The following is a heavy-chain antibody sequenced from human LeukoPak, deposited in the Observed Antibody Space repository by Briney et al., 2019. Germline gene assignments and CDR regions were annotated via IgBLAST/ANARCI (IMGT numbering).Heavy chain of an antibody. Sequence: SQTLSLTCTLSGRSISSGSYFWSWIRQPAGKGLEWIGSIYYSGSTYYNPSLKSRVTISVDTSKNQFSLKLSSVTAADTAVYYCARPRDYYGSGTNYFDYWGQGTLVTVSS. J-gene: IGHJ4*02. CDR3: ARPRDYYGSGTNYFDY. V-gene: IGHV4-30-2*03. CDR1: GRSISSGSYF. CDR2: IYYSGST. D-gene: IGHD3-10*01.